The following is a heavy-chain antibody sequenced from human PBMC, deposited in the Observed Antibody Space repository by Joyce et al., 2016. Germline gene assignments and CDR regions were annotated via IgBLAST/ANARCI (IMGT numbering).Heavy chain of an antibody. CDR3: VREHSTTATTMGDH. D-gene: IGHD4-17*01. V-gene: IGHV1-18*04. Sequence: QVQLVQSGPEVEKPGASVKVPCKASGYTFRNYDMSWVRQASGQGLEWMGWISAYNGKKSYAQNFQDRRSMTTDTSTGTAYMELRRLTFDDTALYYCVREHSTTATTMGDHWGQGTLVIVSS. CDR1: GYTFRNYD. J-gene: IGHJ4*02. CDR2: ISAYNGKK.